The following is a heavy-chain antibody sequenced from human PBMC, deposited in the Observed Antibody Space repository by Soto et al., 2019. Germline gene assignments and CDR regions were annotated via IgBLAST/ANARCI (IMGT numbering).Heavy chain of an antibody. V-gene: IGHV1-2*02. CDR1: GYTFADFY. CDR3: ATSTYDDFWSGHF. D-gene: IGHD3-3*01. J-gene: IGHJ4*02. CDR2: MNPNTGGA. Sequence: QVQLVQSGAELKKPGASVRVSCKTSGYTFADFYIHWVRQAPGQGFEWMGWMNPNTGGAVYARKFLGMVAMNWATSISTASMELSRLSSNDTAVYFWATSTYDDFWSGHFWVQGTLVTVSS.